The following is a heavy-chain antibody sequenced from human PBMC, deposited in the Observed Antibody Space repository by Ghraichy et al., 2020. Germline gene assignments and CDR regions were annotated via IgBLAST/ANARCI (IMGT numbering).Heavy chain of an antibody. CDR1: GLTFSHYG. J-gene: IGHJ2*01. CDR2: IWYDGSDK. D-gene: IGHD2-21*02. CDR3: ARDLVTATRYFDL. V-gene: IGHV3-30*02. Sequence: GGSLRLSCAASGLTFSHYGMHWVRQAPGKGLEWVVYIWYDGSDKSYADSVKGRFTISRDNSKNTLSLQINTLRPEDTAMYYCARDLVTATRYFDLWGRGTLVTVTS.